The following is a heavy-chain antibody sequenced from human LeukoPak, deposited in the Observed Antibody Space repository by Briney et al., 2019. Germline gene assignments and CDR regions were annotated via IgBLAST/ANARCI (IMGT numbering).Heavy chain of an antibody. CDR3: AREGYDILTGYYPHPDY. V-gene: IGHV1-18*01. J-gene: IGHJ4*02. D-gene: IGHD3-9*01. Sequence: ASVKVSCKASGYTFTSYGISWVRQAPGQGLEWMGWTNAYNCNTNNAQKLQGRVTMTTDTSTSTAYMELRSLRSDDTAVYYCAREGYDILTGYYPHPDYWGQGTLVTVSS. CDR1: GYTFTSYG. CDR2: TNAYNCNT.